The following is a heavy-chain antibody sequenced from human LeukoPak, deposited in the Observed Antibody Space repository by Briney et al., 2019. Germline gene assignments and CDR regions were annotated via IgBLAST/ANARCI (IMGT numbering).Heavy chain of an antibody. Sequence: ASVKVSCKASGYTFTGYYMHWVRQAPGQGLEWMGWIIPNSGGTNYAQKFQGRVTMTRDTSISTAYMELSRLRSDDTAVYYCARVGVVIIRRAYYFDYWGQGTLVTVSS. V-gene: IGHV1-2*02. J-gene: IGHJ4*02. D-gene: IGHD3-3*01. CDR3: ARVGVVIIRRAYYFDY. CDR2: IIPNSGGT. CDR1: GYTFTGYY.